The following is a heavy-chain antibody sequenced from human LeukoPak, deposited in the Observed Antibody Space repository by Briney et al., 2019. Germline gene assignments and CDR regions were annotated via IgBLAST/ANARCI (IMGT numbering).Heavy chain of an antibody. V-gene: IGHV1-2*06. Sequence: GASVKVSCKASGYTFTDYDIHWVRQAPGQGLQWIGRINPKSGGTHYAQKFEDRVTMTRDVFINTAYMELSRLRPDDTALYYCARNDNNYFGSGSFPPDYWGQGTLVIVSS. CDR3: ARNDNNYFGSGSFPPDY. CDR2: INPKSGGT. CDR1: GYTFTDYD. J-gene: IGHJ4*02. D-gene: IGHD3-10*01.